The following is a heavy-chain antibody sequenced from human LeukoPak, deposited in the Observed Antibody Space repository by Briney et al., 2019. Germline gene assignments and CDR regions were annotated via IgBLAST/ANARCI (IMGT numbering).Heavy chain of an antibody. CDR1: GGSISSYY. CDR3: ARGVYIAAAQYGY. Sequence: SETLSLTCAVYGGSISSYYWSWIRQPPGKGLEWIGYIYYSGTTNYNPSLKSRVTMSVDTSKNQFSLKLSSVTAADTAVYYCARGVYIAAAQYGYWGQGTLVTVSS. CDR2: IYYSGTT. J-gene: IGHJ4*02. V-gene: IGHV4-59*01. D-gene: IGHD6-13*01.